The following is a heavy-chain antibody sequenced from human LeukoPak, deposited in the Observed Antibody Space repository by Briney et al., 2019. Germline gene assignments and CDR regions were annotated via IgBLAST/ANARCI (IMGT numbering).Heavy chain of an antibody. V-gene: IGHV4-34*01. J-gene: IGHJ4*02. D-gene: IGHD3-10*01. CDR2: INHSGST. CDR3: ARHAQYYGSVLSYFDY. Sequence: SETLSLTCAVYGGSFSGYYWSWIRQPPGKGLEWIGEINHSGSTNYNPSLKSRVTISVDTSKNQFSLKLSSVTAADTAVYYCARHAQYYGSVLSYFDYWGQGTLVTVSS. CDR1: GGSFSGYY.